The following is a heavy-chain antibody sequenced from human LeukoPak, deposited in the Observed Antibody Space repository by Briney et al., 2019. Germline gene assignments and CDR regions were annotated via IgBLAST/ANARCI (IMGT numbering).Heavy chain of an antibody. J-gene: IGHJ3*02. V-gene: IGHV3-23*01. CDR3: AKDQGSAVAGTDAFDI. CDR2: ISGSGGST. Sequence: PGGSLRLSCAASGFTFSSYAMSWVRQAPGKGREWVSAISGSGGSTYYADSVKGRFTISRDNSKNTLYLQMNSLRAEDTAVYYCAKDQGSAVAGTDAFDIWGQGTMVTVSS. CDR1: GFTFSSYA. D-gene: IGHD6-19*01.